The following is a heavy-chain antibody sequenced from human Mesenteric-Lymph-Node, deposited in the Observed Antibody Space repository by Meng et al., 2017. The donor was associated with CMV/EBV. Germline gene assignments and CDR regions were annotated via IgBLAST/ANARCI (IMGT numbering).Heavy chain of an antibody. D-gene: IGHD2-2*01. Sequence: SETLSLTCTVSGGSISSSSYYWGWIRQPPGKGLEWIGSIYYSGSTYYNPSLKSRVTISVDTSKNQFSLKLSSVTAADTAVYYCARGKDCSSTSCYPFDYWGQGTPVTVSS. CDR2: IYYSGST. J-gene: IGHJ4*02. V-gene: IGHV4-39*07. CDR3: ARGKDCSSTSCYPFDY. CDR1: GGSISSSSYY.